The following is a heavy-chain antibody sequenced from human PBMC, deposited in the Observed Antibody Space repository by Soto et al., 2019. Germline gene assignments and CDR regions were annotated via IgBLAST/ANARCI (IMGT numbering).Heavy chain of an antibody. Sequence: QVQLVESGGGVVQPGRSLRLSCAASGFTFSSNGMHWVRQAPGKGLEWVAVLSYDGITQYYTDSVKGRFTISRDTSKNTLYLQMNSLRSEDTGMYYCAKEIMEYGDSEDWGQGTLVTVSS. CDR3: AKEIMEYGDSED. CDR1: GFTFSSNG. J-gene: IGHJ4*02. V-gene: IGHV3-30*18. CDR2: LSYDGITQ. D-gene: IGHD4-17*01.